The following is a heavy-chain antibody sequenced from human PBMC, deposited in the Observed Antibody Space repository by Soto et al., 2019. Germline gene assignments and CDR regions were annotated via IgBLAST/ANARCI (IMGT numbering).Heavy chain of an antibody. CDR1: GFAFSTYT. D-gene: IGHD3-10*01. Sequence: EVRLLESGGCLVQPGGSLRLSCAASGFAFSTYTMSWVRQAPGKGLEWVSGIFGDASDTFYADSVSGRFIISRDNFRNTLSLHMSGLRAEDTAIYYCAKDRRPDGVGDIDYWGQGTQVTVSS. J-gene: IGHJ4*02. CDR2: IFGDASDT. V-gene: IGHV3-23*01. CDR3: AKDRRPDGVGDIDY.